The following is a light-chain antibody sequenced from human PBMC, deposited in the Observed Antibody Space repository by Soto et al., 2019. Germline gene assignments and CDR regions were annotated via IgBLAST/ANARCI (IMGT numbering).Light chain of an antibody. Sequence: SVLTQPASVSGSPGQSITISCTGTSSDVGGYNYVSWYQQHPGKAPKLMIFGVSNRPSGVSDRFSGSKSGVTASLTISGLQAEDEADYYCSSYTSRSTYIVFGGGTKLTVL. CDR2: GVS. V-gene: IGLV2-14*01. CDR1: SSDVGGYNY. J-gene: IGLJ2*01. CDR3: SSYTSRSTYIV.